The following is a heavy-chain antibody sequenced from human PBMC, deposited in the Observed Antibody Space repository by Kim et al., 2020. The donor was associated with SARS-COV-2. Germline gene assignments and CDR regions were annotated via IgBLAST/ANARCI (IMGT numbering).Heavy chain of an antibody. V-gene: IGHV3-9*01. J-gene: IGHJ4*02. Sequence: GGSLRLSCAASGFTFDDYAMHWVRQAPGKGLEWVSGISWNSGSIGYADSVKGRFTISRDNAKNSLYLQMNSLRAEDTALYYCAKDITGIAVAGPFDYWGQGTLVTVSS. D-gene: IGHD6-19*01. CDR2: ISWNSGSI. CDR1: GFTFDDYA. CDR3: AKDITGIAVAGPFDY.